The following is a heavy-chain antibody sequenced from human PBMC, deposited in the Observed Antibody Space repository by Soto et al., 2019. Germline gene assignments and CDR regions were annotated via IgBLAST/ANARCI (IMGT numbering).Heavy chain of an antibody. CDR2: IGGGDGST. D-gene: IGHD2-2*02. Sequence: GGSLRLSCAASGFTFSTYAMSWVRQAPGKGLEWVSAIGGGDGSTYYADSVKGRFTISRDNSKNTLYLQMSSRRAGDSAVYYCAKVGRTIPAGGQGTLVTVSS. CDR1: GFTFSTYA. CDR3: AKVGRTIPA. V-gene: IGHV3-23*01. J-gene: IGHJ4*02.